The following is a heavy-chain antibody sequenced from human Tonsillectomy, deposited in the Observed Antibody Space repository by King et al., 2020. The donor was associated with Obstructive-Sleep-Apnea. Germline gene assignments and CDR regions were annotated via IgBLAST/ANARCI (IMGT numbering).Heavy chain of an antibody. CDR2: IYHSGNT. CDR1: GGSINSYY. D-gene: IGHD3-10*01. J-gene: IGHJ4*02. Sequence: QLQESGPGLVKPSETLSLTCTVSGGSINSYYWSWIRQPPGERLEWIGRIYHSGNTDYNPSLESRVSMSLYKSKNQFYLKLTSVTTADTAVYYCARIIGSGTYSYWGQGTLVTVSS. V-gene: IGHV4-59*03. CDR3: ARIIGSGTYSY.